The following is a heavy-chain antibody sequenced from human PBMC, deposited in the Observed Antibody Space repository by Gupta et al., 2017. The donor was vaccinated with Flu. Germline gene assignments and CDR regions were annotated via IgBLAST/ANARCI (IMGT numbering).Heavy chain of an antibody. CDR2: ISSSSSYI. CDR1: GFTFSSYS. D-gene: IGHD3-10*01. CDR3: ASLEEVQFDY. V-gene: IGHV3-21*01. Sequence: VPLVASGGGLVKPGGSLRLSCAASGFTFSSYSLNWVRQAPGKGLEWVSSISSSSSYIYYADSVKGRFTISRDNAKNSLYLQMNSLRAEDTAVYYCASLEEVQFDYWGQGTLVTVSS. J-gene: IGHJ4*02.